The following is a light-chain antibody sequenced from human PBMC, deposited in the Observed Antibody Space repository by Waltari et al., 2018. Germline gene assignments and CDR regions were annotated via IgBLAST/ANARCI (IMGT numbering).Light chain of an antibody. V-gene: IGLV1-47*01. J-gene: IGLJ2*01. CDR2: RNN. CDR1: SSNIGSNY. CDR3: AAWDDSLSGDVV. Sequence: QSVLTQPPSASGTPGQRVTISCSGSSSNIGSNYVYWYQQLPGTAPKPLIYRNNQRPAGVPDRFSGSKSGTSASLAISGLRSEDEADYYCAAWDDSLSGDVVFGGGTKLTVL.